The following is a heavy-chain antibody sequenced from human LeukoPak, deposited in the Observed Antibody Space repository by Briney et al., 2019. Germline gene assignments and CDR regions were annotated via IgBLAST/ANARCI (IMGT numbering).Heavy chain of an antibody. J-gene: IGHJ4*02. D-gene: IGHD3-3*01. Sequence: SGTLSLTCAVSGGSISSSNWWSWVRQPPGKGLEWIGEIYHSGSTNYNPSLKSRVTISVDTSKNQFSLELSSVTAADTAVYYCARGPLLHTRFKIFFDYWGQGTLVTVSS. CDR1: GGSISSSNW. V-gene: IGHV4-4*02. CDR2: IYHSGST. CDR3: ARGPLLHTRFKIFFDY.